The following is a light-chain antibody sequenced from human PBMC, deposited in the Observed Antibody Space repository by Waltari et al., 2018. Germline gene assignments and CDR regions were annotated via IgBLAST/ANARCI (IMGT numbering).Light chain of an antibody. CDR3: QELGSDRWE. Sequence: SAELTQPPSVFVSPVQTASITCSGDILGSKYASGYQHKPGHSPMLVIYQDINRPSGLPEKFSGPKAGNTDTLTISGTQAIDDVDYCCQELGSDRWEFGRETTLTVL. CDR2: QDI. V-gene: IGLV3-1*01. J-gene: IGLJ3*02. CDR1: ILGSKY.